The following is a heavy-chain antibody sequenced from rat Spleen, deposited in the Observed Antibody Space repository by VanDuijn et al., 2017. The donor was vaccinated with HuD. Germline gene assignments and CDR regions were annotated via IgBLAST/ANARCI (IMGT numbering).Heavy chain of an antibody. CDR3: GRHGYNSYFDD. CDR1: GFTFSSYG. CDR2: ISTGGDNT. V-gene: IGHV5S14*01. D-gene: IGHD1-9*01. Sequence: EVELVESGGGLVQPGRSMKRSCAASGFTFSSYGMAWVRQTPTKGLEWVGSISTGGDNTHYRHSVKGRFTSSRDNVKNTKYLQMDSLRSGDTATYYCGRHGYNSYFDDWGQGVMVTVSS. J-gene: IGHJ2*01.